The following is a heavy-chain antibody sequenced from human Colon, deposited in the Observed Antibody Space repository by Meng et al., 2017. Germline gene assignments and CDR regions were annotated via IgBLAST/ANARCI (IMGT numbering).Heavy chain of an antibody. J-gene: IGHJ4*02. CDR1: GITLRSYA. Sequence: VQLGGSGGGLVQPGEALRRSCTGSGITLRSYAMHWVRQAPGKGLEWVAGISYDGSHQNYADSVKGRFTISRDNSQNTLYLQMNSLRAEDTAVYYCARDYNDGNGRFDFWGQGTLVTVSS. D-gene: IGHD3-22*01. CDR2: ISYDGSHQ. V-gene: IGHV3-30*01. CDR3: ARDYNDGNGRFDF.